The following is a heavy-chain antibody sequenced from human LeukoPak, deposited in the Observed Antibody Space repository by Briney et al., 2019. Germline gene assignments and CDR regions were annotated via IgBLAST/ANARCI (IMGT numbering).Heavy chain of an antibody. V-gene: IGHV4-38-2*02. CDR1: GYSISSGYY. J-gene: IGHJ4*02. CDR2: IYQSGST. D-gene: IGHD3-10*01. Sequence: SETLSLTCTVSGYSISSGYYWGWIRQPPGKGLEWIGSIYQSGSTYYNPSLKSRVTISVDTTKNQFSLNLSSVSAADTAVYYCARGAGAYGSGPGYWGQGTLVTVSS. CDR3: ARGAGAYGSGPGY.